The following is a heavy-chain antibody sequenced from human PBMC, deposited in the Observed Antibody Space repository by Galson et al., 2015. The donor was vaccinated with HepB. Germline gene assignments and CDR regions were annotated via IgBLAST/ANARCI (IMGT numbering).Heavy chain of an antibody. V-gene: IGHV3-15*01. CDR1: GFTFSSYW. Sequence: SLRLSCAASGFTFSSYWMSWVRQAPGKGLEWVGRIKSKTDGGTTDYAAPVKGRFTISRDDSKNTLYLQMNSLKTEDTAVYYCTTDPETGIAAAGTLFDAFDIWGQGTMVTVSS. CDR2: IKSKTDGGTT. CDR3: TTDPETGIAAAGTLFDAFDI. J-gene: IGHJ3*02. D-gene: IGHD6-13*01.